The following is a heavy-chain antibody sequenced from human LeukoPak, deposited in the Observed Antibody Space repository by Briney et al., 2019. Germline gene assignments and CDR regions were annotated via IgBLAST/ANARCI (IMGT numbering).Heavy chain of an antibody. CDR3: ARLGGTNWYNWFDP. CDR2: VYPTGST. J-gene: IGHJ5*02. V-gene: IGHV4-4*07. CDR1: GASISSDY. D-gene: IGHD1-1*01. Sequence: SETLSLTCTVSGASISSDYWSWIRQPAGKGLEWIGRVYPTGSTNFSPSLKNRVTMSIDTSKNQFSLNLSSVTAADTAVYYCARLGGTNWYNWFDPWGQGTLVTVSS.